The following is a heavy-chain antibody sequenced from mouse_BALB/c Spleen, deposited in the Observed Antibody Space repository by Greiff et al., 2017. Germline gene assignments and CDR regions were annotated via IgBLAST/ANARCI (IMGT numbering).Heavy chain of an antibody. V-gene: IGHV2-6-7*01. J-gene: IGHJ3*01. CDR2: IWGDGST. Sequence: VQVVESGPGLVAPSQSLSITCTVSGFSLPGYGVNWVRQPPGKGLEWLGMIWGDGSTDYNSALKSRLSISKDNSKSQVFLKMNSLQTDDTARYYCARDLFLAEGFAYWGQGTLVTVSA. CDR1: GFSLPGYG. D-gene: IGHD6-1*01. CDR3: ARDLFLAEGFAY.